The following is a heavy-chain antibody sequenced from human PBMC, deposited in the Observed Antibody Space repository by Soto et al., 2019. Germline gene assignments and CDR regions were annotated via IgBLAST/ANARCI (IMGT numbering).Heavy chain of an antibody. CDR1: GFTFSSYA. CDR2: ISGSGGST. J-gene: IGHJ4*02. CDR3: AKARRGRGYDYIESYYFDY. Sequence: GGSLRLSCAASGFTFSSYAMSWVRQAPGKGLEWVSAISGSGGSTYYADSVKGRFTISKDNSKNTLYLQMNSLRAEDTAVYYCAKARRGRGYDYIESYYFDYWGQGT. V-gene: IGHV3-23*01. D-gene: IGHD5-12*01.